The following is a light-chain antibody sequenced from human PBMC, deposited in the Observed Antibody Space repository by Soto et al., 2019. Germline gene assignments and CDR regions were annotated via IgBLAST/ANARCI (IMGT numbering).Light chain of an antibody. Sequence: EIVLTQSPGTLSLSPGERATLSCRASQSVSSSYLAWYQQKPGQAPRLLIYGASSRATGILDRFSGSGSGTDFTLTISRLEPEDFAVYYWQQYGSSPWTFGQGTKVEIK. CDR1: QSVSSSY. V-gene: IGKV3-20*01. CDR3: QQYGSSPWT. CDR2: GAS. J-gene: IGKJ1*01.